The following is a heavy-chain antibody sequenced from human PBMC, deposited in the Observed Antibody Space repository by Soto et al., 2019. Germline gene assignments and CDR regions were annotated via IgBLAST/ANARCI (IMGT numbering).Heavy chain of an antibody. J-gene: IGHJ2*01. CDR1: GFNFTYNA. Sequence: QEQLVESGGGVVRPGKSLRLSCEASGFNFTYNAMHWVRQAPGKGLEWVAVISFNGRKKFYARSVKGRFTISRDNSKNTLYLQINTLRPGDTAVYYCARDWMRRDDILTPSWNFNLWGQGTLVPAS. CDR2: ISFNGRKK. V-gene: IGHV3-30*04. CDR3: ARDWMRRDDILTPSWNFNL. D-gene: IGHD3-9*01.